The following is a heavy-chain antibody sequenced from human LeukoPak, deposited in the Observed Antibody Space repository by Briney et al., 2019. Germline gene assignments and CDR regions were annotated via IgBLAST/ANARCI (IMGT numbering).Heavy chain of an antibody. CDR1: GFTFSSYE. Sequence: PGGSLRLSCAASGFTFSSYEMNWVRQAPGKGLEWVSYISSSGGTIYYADSVKGRFTISRDNAKNSLYLQMNSLRAEDTAVYYCAGLRSGSYLDYWGQGTLVTVSS. J-gene: IGHJ4*02. D-gene: IGHD1-26*01. CDR2: ISSSGGTI. CDR3: AGLRSGSYLDY. V-gene: IGHV3-48*03.